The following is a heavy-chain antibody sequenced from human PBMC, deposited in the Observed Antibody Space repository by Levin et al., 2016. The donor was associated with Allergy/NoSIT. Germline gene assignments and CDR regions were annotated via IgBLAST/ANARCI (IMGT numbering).Heavy chain of an antibody. CDR3: ARGVYRGSAMYYFDQ. D-gene: IGHD3-10*01. V-gene: IGHV3-64*01. CDR2: ISPSGGST. Sequence: GESLKISCAASGFTFSNSYMHWVRQAPGKGLEYVSSISPSGGSTFYVNSVKGRFTISRDNSRNSLYLQMGSLRPEDMAIYYCARGVYRGSAMYYFDQWGQGTLVIVSS. J-gene: IGHJ4*02. CDR1: GFTFSNSY.